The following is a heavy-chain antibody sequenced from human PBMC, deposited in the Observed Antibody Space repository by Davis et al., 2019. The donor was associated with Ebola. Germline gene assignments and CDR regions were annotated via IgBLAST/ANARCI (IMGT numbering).Heavy chain of an antibody. CDR1: GYMFTSYY. D-gene: IGHD6-19*01. Sequence: ASVKVSCKASGYMFTSYYLHWVRQAPGQRPEWMAMINPGTGFTRYAQKFQDRVTMTGDTSTATVYMELSSLTSEDTAVYYCARAKGIAVALGPFDFWGQGTMVTVSS. V-gene: IGHV1-46*01. J-gene: IGHJ3*01. CDR3: ARAKGIAVALGPFDF. CDR2: INPGTGFT.